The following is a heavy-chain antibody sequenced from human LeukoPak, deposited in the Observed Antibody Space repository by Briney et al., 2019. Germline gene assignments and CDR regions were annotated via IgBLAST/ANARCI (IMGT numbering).Heavy chain of an antibody. CDR2: IKKDGSEK. Sequence: PGGSLRLSCAASGFSFTSHSMSWVRQAPGKGLEWVANIKKDGSEKYYVDSVKGRFTISRDNAKNSLYLQMNSLRAEDTAVYYCARAVDYDSSGYSGMGWFDPWGQGTLVTVSS. CDR1: GFSFTSHS. V-gene: IGHV3-7*01. CDR3: ARAVDYDSSGYSGMGWFDP. D-gene: IGHD3-22*01. J-gene: IGHJ5*02.